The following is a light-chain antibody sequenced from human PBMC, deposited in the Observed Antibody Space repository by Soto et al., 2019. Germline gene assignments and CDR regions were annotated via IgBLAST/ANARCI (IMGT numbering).Light chain of an antibody. V-gene: IGKV3-20*01. Sequence: EIVLTQSPGTLSLSPRERATLSCRASQSVSSSYLAWYQQKPGQAPRLLIYVASSRATGIPDRFSGSGSGTDFTLTISRLVRGDLAVYYRQQQGSSPQTLAQETNLEI. J-gene: IGKJ1*01. CDR2: VAS. CDR1: QSVSSSY. CDR3: QQQGSSPQT.